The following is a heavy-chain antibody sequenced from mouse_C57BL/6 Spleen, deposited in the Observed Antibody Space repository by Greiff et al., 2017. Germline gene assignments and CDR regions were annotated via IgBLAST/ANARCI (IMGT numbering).Heavy chain of an antibody. CDR1: GYAFTNYL. V-gene: IGHV1-54*01. Sequence: QVQLQQSGAELVRPGTSVKVSCKASGYAFTNYLIEWVKQRPGQGLEWIGVINPGSGGTNYNEKFKGKATLTADKSSSTAYMQLSSLTSEDSAVYFCARNGYDKGFAHWGQGTLVTVSA. J-gene: IGHJ3*01. D-gene: IGHD2-2*01. CDR2: INPGSGGT. CDR3: ARNGYDKGFAH.